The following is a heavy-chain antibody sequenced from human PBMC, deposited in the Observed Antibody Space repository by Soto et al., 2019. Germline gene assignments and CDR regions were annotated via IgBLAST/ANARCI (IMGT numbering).Heavy chain of an antibody. V-gene: IGHV3-23*01. CDR1: GFTFSSYA. Sequence: GSLRLSCAASGFTFSSYAMGWVRQAPGKGLEWVSAISGSGGSTYYADSVKGRFTISRDNSKNTLYLQMNSLRAEDTAVYYCAKDRFSRYYDFWSGYYIPRDYYYGMDVWGQGTTVTVSS. D-gene: IGHD3-3*01. CDR2: ISGSGGST. J-gene: IGHJ6*02. CDR3: AKDRFSRYYDFWSGYYIPRDYYYGMDV.